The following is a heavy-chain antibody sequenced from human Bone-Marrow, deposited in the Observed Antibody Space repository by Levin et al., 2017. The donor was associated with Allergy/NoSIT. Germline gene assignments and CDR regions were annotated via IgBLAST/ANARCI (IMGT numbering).Heavy chain of an antibody. D-gene: IGHD3-10*01. Sequence: VKVSCKASGYPFSTYNFYWVRQATGQGLEWMGWINPNSGDTYYPQTFQDRVIMTTETSTNTAYMELSGLTSGDTAVYYCARGGRGAGLLDAWGQGTLVTVSS. J-gene: IGHJ5*02. CDR2: INPNSGDT. CDR3: ARGGRGAGLLDA. V-gene: IGHV1-8*01. CDR1: GYPFSTYN.